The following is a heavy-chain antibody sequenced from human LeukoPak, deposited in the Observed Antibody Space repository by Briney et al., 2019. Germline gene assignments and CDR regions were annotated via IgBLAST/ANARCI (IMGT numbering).Heavy chain of an antibody. CDR1: GFTFGTYG. Sequence: PGRALRLSCAASGFTFGTYGMHWVRQAPGRGREWVAVIWNDGSGEYYVDCVKGRFTISRDNSKNTLFLQMNSLRAEYTVVYYCVRGYNGNPPFEYWGQGTPVSISS. V-gene: IGHV3-33*01. CDR3: VRGYNGNPPFEY. D-gene: IGHD3-10*01. CDR2: IWNDGSGE. J-gene: IGHJ4*02.